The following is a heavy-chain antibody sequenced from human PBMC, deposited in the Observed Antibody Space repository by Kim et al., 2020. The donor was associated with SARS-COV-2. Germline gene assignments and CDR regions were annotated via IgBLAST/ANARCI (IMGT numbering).Heavy chain of an antibody. V-gene: IGHV3-53*04. D-gene: IGHD6-13*01. CDR3: AIGIAASSYYGMDV. Sequence: GGSLRLSCAASGFTVSSNYMSWVRQAPGNGLEWVSVISSGGSTYYADSVKGRFTISSHNSKNTLYLPMNSLRAEDTAVYYCAIGIAASSYYGMDVSGQGT. CDR2: ISSGGST. CDR1: GFTVSSNY. J-gene: IGHJ6*02.